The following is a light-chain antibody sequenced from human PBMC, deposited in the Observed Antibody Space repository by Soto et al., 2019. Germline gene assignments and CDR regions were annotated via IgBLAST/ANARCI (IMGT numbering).Light chain of an antibody. CDR3: QQYGNSPYT. V-gene: IGKV3-20*01. CDR2: AAS. Sequence: EIVLTQSPGTLSLSPGERATLSCRASQSVSSSYLAWYRQKPGQAPRLLIYAASSRATGIPDRFSGSGSVTDFTLTISRLAPEDFAVYYCQQYGNSPYTFCQGTKLEIK. CDR1: QSVSSSY. J-gene: IGKJ2*01.